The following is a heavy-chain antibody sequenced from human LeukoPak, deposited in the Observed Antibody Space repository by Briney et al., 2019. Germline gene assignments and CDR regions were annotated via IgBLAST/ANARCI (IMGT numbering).Heavy chain of an antibody. D-gene: IGHD2-2*01. V-gene: IGHV4-39*07. Sequence: SETLSLTCTVSGGSITSSSYYWGWIRQPPGKGLQWIGSIYYSGSTHYTPSLKSRVTISVDTSKNQFSLKLSSVTAADTAVYYCARGFGYCSSTSCPKPYYYYYYMDVWGKGTTVTISS. CDR3: ARGFGYCSSTSCPKPYYYYYYMDV. CDR1: GGSITSSSYY. J-gene: IGHJ6*03. CDR2: IYYSGST.